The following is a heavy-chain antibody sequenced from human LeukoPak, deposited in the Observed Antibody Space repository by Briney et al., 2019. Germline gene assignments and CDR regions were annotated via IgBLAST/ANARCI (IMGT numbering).Heavy chain of an antibody. D-gene: IGHD2-15*01. Sequence: GGSLRLSCAASGFTFSGYAMCWVRQAPGKGLEWVSTISGGSSGSTYYADSVKGRFTISRDSSKNTLFLQMNSLRAEDTAVYYCAKAASRFWDCTGGSCSGYFFDYWGQGTLVTVSS. V-gene: IGHV3-23*01. J-gene: IGHJ4*02. CDR2: ISGGSSGST. CDR1: GFTFSGYA. CDR3: AKAASRFWDCTGGSCSGYFFDY.